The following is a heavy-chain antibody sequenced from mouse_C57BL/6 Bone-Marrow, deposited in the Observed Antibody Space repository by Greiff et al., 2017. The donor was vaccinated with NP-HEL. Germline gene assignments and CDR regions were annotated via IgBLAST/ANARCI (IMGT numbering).Heavy chain of an antibody. CDR2: IRNKANGYTT. D-gene: IGHD2-12*01. V-gene: IGHV7-3*01. CDR1: GFTFTDYY. CDR3: ARRTTWYFDV. Sequence: EVKVVESGGGLVQPGGSLSLSCAASGFTFTDYYMSWVRQPPGKALEWLGFIRNKANGYTTEYSASVKGRFTISRDNSQSILYLQMNALRAEDSATYYCARRTTWYFDVWGTGTTVTVSS. J-gene: IGHJ1*03.